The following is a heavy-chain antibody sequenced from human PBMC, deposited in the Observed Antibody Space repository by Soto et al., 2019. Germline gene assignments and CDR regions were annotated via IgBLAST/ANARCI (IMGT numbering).Heavy chain of an antibody. CDR2: ISAYNGNT. D-gene: IGHD3-10*01. CDR1: GYTFTSYG. Sequence: ASVKVSCKASGYTFTSYGISWVRQAPGQGLEWMGWISAYNGNTNYAQKLQGRVTMTTDTSTSTAYMELRSLRSDDTAVYYCARVPERYYGSGSYSGGYYYYYYMDVWGKGTTVTVSS. J-gene: IGHJ6*03. V-gene: IGHV1-18*01. CDR3: ARVPERYYGSGSYSGGYYYYYYMDV.